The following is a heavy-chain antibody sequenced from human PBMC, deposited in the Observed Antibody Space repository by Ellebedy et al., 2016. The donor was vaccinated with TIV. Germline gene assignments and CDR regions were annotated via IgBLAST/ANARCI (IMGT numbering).Heavy chain of an antibody. Sequence: GESLKISCAASGFTFSNYAMNWVRQAPGKGLEWVSIISSSGGTTYYADSVKGRFTISRDNSKNTLYLQMNSLRAEDTAVYYCARGWYFDYWGQGTLVTVSS. CDR1: GFTFSNYA. V-gene: IGHV3-23*01. D-gene: IGHD2-15*01. J-gene: IGHJ4*02. CDR2: ISSSGGTT. CDR3: ARGWYFDY.